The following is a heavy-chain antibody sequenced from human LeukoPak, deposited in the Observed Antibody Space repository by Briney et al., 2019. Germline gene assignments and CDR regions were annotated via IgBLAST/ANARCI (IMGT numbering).Heavy chain of an antibody. V-gene: IGHV1-8*02. Sequence: ASVKVSCKASGYTFTGYYMHWVRQAPGQGPEWMGWMNPNTGNTGYAQNLQGRVTMTRTNSITTAYMELSSLTSDDTAVYYCARGGGGEYLDWFDFWGQGTLVIVSS. CDR3: ARGGGGEYLDWFDF. CDR2: MNPNTGNT. J-gene: IGHJ5*01. CDR1: GYTFTGYY. D-gene: IGHD4-17*01.